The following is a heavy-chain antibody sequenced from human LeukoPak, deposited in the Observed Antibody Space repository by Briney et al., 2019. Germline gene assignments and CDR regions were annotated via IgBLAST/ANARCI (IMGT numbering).Heavy chain of an antibody. CDR2: IKQDGSEK. CDR1: GFTFSSYW. Sequence: GGSLRLSCAASGFTFSSYWMSWVRQAPGKGLEWVANIKQDGSEKYYVDSVKGRFTISRDNAEKSLYLQMNSLRAEDTAMYYCARPLMYYYGSETYYWFDRWGQGTLVTVSS. J-gene: IGHJ5*02. D-gene: IGHD3-10*01. CDR3: ARPLMYYYGSETYYWFDR. V-gene: IGHV3-7*01.